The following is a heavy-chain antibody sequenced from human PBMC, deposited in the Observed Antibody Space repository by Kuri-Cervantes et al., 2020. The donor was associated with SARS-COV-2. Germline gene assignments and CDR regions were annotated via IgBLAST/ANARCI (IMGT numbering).Heavy chain of an antibody. Sequence: SETLSLTCTVSGGSISSSSYYWGWIRQPPGKGLEWIGSIYYSGSTYYNPSLKSRVTISVDTSKNQFSLKLSSVTAADTAVYYCARVNYYGSGSYYNEGFDPWGQGTLVTVSS. V-gene: IGHV4-39*07. J-gene: IGHJ5*02. CDR2: IYYSGST. CDR1: GGSISSSSYY. D-gene: IGHD3-10*01. CDR3: ARVNYYGSGSYYNEGFDP.